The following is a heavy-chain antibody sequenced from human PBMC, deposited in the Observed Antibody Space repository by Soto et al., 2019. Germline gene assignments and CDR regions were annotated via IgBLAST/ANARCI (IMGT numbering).Heavy chain of an antibody. CDR2: IWYDGSNK. CDR1: GFTFSSYG. CDR3: ARDLSSTVSTPFFDY. J-gene: IGHJ4*02. Sequence: QVQLVESGGGVVQPGRSLRLSCAASGFTFSSYGMHWVRQAPGKGLEWVAVIWYDGSNKYYADSVKGRFTISRDNSKNTLYLIMNSLRAADTAVYYCARDLSSTVSTPFFDYCGQGTLVTVSS. D-gene: IGHD4-17*01. V-gene: IGHV3-33*01.